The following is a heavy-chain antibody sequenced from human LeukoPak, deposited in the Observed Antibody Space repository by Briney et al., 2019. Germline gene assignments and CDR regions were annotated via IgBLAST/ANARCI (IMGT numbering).Heavy chain of an antibody. Sequence: SETLSLTCTVSGDSIGNSNYYWGWIRQPPGKGLEWIATIYYSGSTYYNPSLKSRVTISVDTSKNQFSLKLSSVTAADTAVYYCARGPMGNVFNIWGQGTMVTVSS. J-gene: IGHJ3*02. CDR2: IYYSGST. V-gene: IGHV4-39*01. D-gene: IGHD7-27*01. CDR3: ARGPMGNVFNI. CDR1: GDSIGNSNYY.